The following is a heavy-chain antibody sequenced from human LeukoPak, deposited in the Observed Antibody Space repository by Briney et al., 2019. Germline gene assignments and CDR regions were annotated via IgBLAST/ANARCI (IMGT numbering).Heavy chain of an antibody. CDR3: ARGRAGRGYSYVIYYYYYMDV. CDR1: GYTFTSYY. Sequence: ASVKVSCKASGYTFTSYYMHWVRQAPGQGLEWMGIINPSGGSTSYAQKFQGRVTMTRDTSKNQFSLKLSSVTAADTAVYYCARGRAGRGYSYVIYYYYYMDVWGKGTTVTVSS. V-gene: IGHV1-46*01. J-gene: IGHJ6*03. CDR2: INPSGGST. D-gene: IGHD5-18*01.